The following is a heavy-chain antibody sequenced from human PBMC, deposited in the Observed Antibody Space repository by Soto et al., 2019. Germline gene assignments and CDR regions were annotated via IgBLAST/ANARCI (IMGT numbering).Heavy chain of an antibody. D-gene: IGHD1-7*01. Sequence: QVQLVESGGGVVQPGRSLRLSCAASGFTVSYFGLHWVRQAPGKGLEWVAFISSDGGKAYYADSMNGRFTISRDNSKNTLDLQMNSLKPEDTAVYYCARDWAWNYDYWGQGTLVTVSS. CDR1: GFTVSYFG. J-gene: IGHJ4*02. CDR3: ARDWAWNYDY. CDR2: ISSDGGKA. V-gene: IGHV3-30-3*01.